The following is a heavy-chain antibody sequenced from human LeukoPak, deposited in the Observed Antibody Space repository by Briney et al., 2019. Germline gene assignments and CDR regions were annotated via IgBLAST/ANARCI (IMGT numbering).Heavy chain of an antibody. D-gene: IGHD5-18*01. V-gene: IGHV1-2*02. CDR3: ARDIPPAPYSYGQRQAEFDY. Sequence: GASVKVSCKASGYTFTGYYMHWVRQAPGQGLEWMGWINPNSGGTNYAQKFQGRVTMTRDTSISTAYMELSRLRSDDTAVYYCARDIPPAPYSYGQRQAEFDYWGQGTLVTVSS. J-gene: IGHJ4*02. CDR2: INPNSGGT. CDR1: GYTFTGYY.